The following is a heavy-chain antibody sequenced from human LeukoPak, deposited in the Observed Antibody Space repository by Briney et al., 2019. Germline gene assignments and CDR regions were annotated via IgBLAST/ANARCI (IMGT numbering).Heavy chain of an antibody. D-gene: IGHD4-17*01. CDR2: ISGSGGST. CDR1: GFTFSSYA. V-gene: IGHV3-23*01. CDR3: AKVTGWGDYGDYNFDY. J-gene: IGHJ4*02. Sequence: GGSLRLSCAASGFTFSSYAMSWVRQAPGKGLEWLSAISGSGGSTYYADSVKGRFTISRDNSKNTLYLQMNSLRAEDTAVYYCAKVTGWGDYGDYNFDYWGQGTLVTVSS.